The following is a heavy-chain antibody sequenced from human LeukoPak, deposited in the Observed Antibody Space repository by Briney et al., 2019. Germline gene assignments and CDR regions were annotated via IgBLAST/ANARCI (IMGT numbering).Heavy chain of an antibody. D-gene: IGHD3-22*01. CDR2: IYYSGST. CDR1: GGSISSTSYY. J-gene: IGHJ3*01. CDR3: AKAGVRYFDSSGLYAFDF. V-gene: IGHV4-39*01. Sequence: PSEALSLTCAVSGGSISSTSYYWAWIRQPPGKGLEWIGTIYYSGSTYHNPSLKSRVTLSVDTSRNQFSLRLSSVDAADTAVYYCAKAGVRYFDSSGLYAFDFWGQGTTVTVSS.